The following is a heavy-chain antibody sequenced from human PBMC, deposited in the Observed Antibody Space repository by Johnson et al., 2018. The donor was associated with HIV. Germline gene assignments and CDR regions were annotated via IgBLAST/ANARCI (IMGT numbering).Heavy chain of an antibody. J-gene: IGHJ3*01. V-gene: IGHV3-30*03. CDR1: GFSFSNYA. CDR3: AREGS. CDR2: VSSDGSNK. D-gene: IGHD3-10*01. Sequence: QVQLVESGGGVVQPGRSLRLSCAASGFSFSNYAMDWVRQAPGKGLEWVAFVSSDGSNKNYADSVKGRFTISRDNSKNTVYLQMNSLRVEDTAVYKCAREGSWGQGTMVTVSS.